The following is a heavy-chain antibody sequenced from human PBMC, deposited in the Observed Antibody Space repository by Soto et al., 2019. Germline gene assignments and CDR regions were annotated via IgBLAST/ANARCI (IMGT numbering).Heavy chain of an antibody. CDR1: GYSFTSYW. CDR3: ARGSGWYSSYYYGMDV. D-gene: IGHD6-19*01. Sequence: PGESLKISCKGSGYSFTSYWIGWVRQMPWKGLEWMGIIYPGDSDTRYSPSFQGQVTISADKSISTAYLQWSSLKASDTAMYYCARGSGWYSSYYYGMDVWGQGTTVTVSS. J-gene: IGHJ6*02. V-gene: IGHV5-51*01. CDR2: IYPGDSDT.